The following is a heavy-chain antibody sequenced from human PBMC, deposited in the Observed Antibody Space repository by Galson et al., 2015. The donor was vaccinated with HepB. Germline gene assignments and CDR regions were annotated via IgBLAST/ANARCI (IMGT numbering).Heavy chain of an antibody. CDR2: IIPIFGTA. J-gene: IGHJ6*02. V-gene: IGHV1-69*01. CDR3: ARSDSSSWKGSYYYGKDV. D-gene: IGHD6-13*01. Sequence: SGGTFSSYAISWVRQAPGQGLEWMGGIIPIFGTANYAQKLQGRVTITADESTSTAYMELSSLRSEDTAVYYCARSDSSSWKGSYYYGKDVWGQGTTVTVSS. CDR1: GGTFSSYA.